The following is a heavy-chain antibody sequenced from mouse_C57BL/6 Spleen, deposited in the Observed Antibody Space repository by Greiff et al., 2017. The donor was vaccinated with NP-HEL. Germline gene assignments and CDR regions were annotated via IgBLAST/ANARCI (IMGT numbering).Heavy chain of an antibody. J-gene: IGHJ2*01. CDR3: ARSPDGYYFDY. D-gene: IGHD2-3*01. V-gene: IGHV1-42*01. CDR2: INPSTGGT. Sequence: EVQLQQSGPELVKPGASVKISCKASGYSFTGYYMNWVKQSPEKSLEWIGEINPSTGGTTYNQKFKAKATLTVDKSSSTAYMQLKSLTSEDSAVYYCARSPDGYYFDYWGQGTTLTVSS. CDR1: GYSFTGYY.